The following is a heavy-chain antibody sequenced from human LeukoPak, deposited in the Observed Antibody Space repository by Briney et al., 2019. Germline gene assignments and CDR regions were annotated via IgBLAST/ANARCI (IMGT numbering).Heavy chain of an antibody. CDR1: GFTFRSYG. V-gene: IGHV3-33*01. D-gene: IGHD6-19*01. Sequence: PGGSLRLSCAASGFTFRSYGMHWVRQAPGKGLEWVAVIWYDGSNKFYADSVKGRFTISRDNSENTLYLQMNSLRAEDTAVYYCATASSGWYWYFDYWGQGSLVTVSS. CDR2: IWYDGSNK. J-gene: IGHJ4*02. CDR3: ATASSGWYWYFDY.